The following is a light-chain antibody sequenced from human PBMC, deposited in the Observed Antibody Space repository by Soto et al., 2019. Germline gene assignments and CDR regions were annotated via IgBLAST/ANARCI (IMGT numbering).Light chain of an antibody. CDR3: HQYGSSPRWT. Sequence: ETVLTQSPGTLSLSPGERATLSCRASQSVTSSYLAWYQQKPGQAPRLLIYGASSRATGIPDRFSGSGSGTDFTLTISRLEPEDFAVYYCHQYGSSPRWTFGQGTKVEIK. CDR2: GAS. V-gene: IGKV3-20*01. J-gene: IGKJ1*01. CDR1: QSVTSSY.